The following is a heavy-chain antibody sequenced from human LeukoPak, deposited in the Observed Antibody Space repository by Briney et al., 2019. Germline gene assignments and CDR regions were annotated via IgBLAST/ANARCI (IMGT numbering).Heavy chain of an antibody. CDR3: ARGYYGDYYFDY. J-gene: IGHJ4*02. CDR2: IIPIFGTA. D-gene: IGHD4-17*01. Sequence: SVKVSCKASGGTFSSYAISWVRQAPGRGLEWMGGIIPIFGTANYAQKFQGRVTITADESTSTAYMELSSLRSEDTAVYYCARGYYGDYYFDYWGQGTLVTVSS. CDR1: GGTFSSYA. V-gene: IGHV1-69*13.